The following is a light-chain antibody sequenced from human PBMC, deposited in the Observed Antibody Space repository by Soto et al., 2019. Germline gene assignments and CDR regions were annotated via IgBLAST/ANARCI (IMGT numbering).Light chain of an antibody. CDR3: QQYFRSPQT. V-gene: IGKV4-1*01. CDR1: QSVSLSSNNKNY. CDR2: WAS. Sequence: DIVMTQSPDSLPVSLGERVTINCKSSQSVSLSSNNKNYLAWYQQKPGQPPKLLIYWASSRESGVPARFSARGSGTDFTLTISSLQAEDVAVYYCQQYFRSPQTFGQGTKVEIK. J-gene: IGKJ1*01.